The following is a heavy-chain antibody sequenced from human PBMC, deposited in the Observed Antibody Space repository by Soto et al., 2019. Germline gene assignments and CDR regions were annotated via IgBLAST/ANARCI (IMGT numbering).Heavy chain of an antibody. Sequence: SETLSLTCTVSGGSISSYYWSWIRQPPGKGLEWIGYIYYSGSTNYNPSLKSRVTISVDTSKNQFSLKLSSVTAADTAVYYCARGGDIVVVPAAITDAFDIWGQGTMVTVSS. D-gene: IGHD2-2*01. CDR1: GGSISSYY. J-gene: IGHJ3*02. V-gene: IGHV4-59*01. CDR2: IYYSGST. CDR3: ARGGDIVVVPAAITDAFDI.